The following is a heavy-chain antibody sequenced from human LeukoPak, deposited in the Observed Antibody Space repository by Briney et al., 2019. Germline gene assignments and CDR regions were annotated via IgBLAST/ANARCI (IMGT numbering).Heavy chain of an antibody. Sequence: SETLSLTCTVSGGSISSSNYYWDWIRQPPGKGLERIGNIYYSGSTYYNPSLKSRVTISVDTSKNQFSLQLNSVTPEDTAVYSCARELGSGYNPLLHWGQGTLVTVSS. CDR2: IYYSGST. CDR1: GGSISSSNYY. J-gene: IGHJ4*02. V-gene: IGHV4-39*02. CDR3: ARELGSGYNPLLH. D-gene: IGHD5-24*01.